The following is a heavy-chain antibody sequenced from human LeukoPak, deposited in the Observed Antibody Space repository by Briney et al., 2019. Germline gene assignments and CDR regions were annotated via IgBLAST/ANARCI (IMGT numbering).Heavy chain of an antibody. V-gene: IGHV1-24*01. D-gene: IGHD3-16*02. CDR2: FNPEDGET. J-gene: IGHJ3*02. Sequence: ASVKVSCKVSGYTLTELSMHWVRQAPGKGLEWMGCFNPEDGETIYAQNFQGRVTMTEDTSTDTAYMELSSLRSEDTALYYCATSKTHWGSYRFDAFDIWGQGTMVTASS. CDR3: ATSKTHWGSYRFDAFDI. CDR1: GYTLTELS.